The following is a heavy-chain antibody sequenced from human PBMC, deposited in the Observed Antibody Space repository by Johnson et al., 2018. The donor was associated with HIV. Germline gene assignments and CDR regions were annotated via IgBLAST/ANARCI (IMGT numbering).Heavy chain of an antibody. Sequence: VQLVESGGGLVQPGGSLRLSCAASGFTFSSYWMSWVRQAPGKGLEWVGRIYSKTDGGTTDYAAPVKGRFTISRDNSKNTLYLQMNSLRVEDTAVYYCATFDAFDIWGQGTMVTVSS. V-gene: IGHV3-15*01. CDR1: GFTFSSYW. CDR3: ATFDAFDI. J-gene: IGHJ3*02. CDR2: IYSKTDGGTT.